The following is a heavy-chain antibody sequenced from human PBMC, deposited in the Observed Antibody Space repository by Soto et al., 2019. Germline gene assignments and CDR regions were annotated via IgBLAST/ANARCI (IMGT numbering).Heavy chain of an antibody. CDR2: MNPNSGNT. J-gene: IGHJ6*03. D-gene: IGHD6-13*01. V-gene: IGHV1-8*01. CDR1: GYTLTIYD. CDR3: ASRSSSWPHYYYYYYMDV. Sequence: GASVKVSCKASGYTLTIYDINWVRQATGQGLEWMGWMNPNSGNTGYAQKFQGRVTMTRNTSISTAYMELSSLRSEDTAVYYCASRSSSWPHYYYYYYMDVWGKGTTVTVSS.